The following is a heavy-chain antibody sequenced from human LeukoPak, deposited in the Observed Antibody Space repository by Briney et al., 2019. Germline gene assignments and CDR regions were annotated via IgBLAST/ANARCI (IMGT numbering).Heavy chain of an antibody. J-gene: IGHJ6*03. CDR2: ISSSGSTI. CDR3: SWIRGVHGSYYMDA. CDR1: GFTFSSYE. D-gene: IGHD3-10*01. V-gene: IGHV3-48*03. Sequence: GGSLRLSCAASGFTFSSYEMNWVRQAPGKGLEWVSYISSSGSTIYYADSVKGRFTISRDNAKNSLYLQMNSLKTEDTAVYYCSWIRGVHGSYYMDAWGKGTTVTISS.